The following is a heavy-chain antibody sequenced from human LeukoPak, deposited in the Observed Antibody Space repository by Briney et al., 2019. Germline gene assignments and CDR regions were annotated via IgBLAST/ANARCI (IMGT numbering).Heavy chain of an antibody. CDR1: GGTFSSYA. D-gene: IGHD6-13*01. J-gene: IGHJ5*02. Sequence: SVKVSCKASGGTFSSYAISWVRQAPGQGLEWMGRIIPILGIANYAQKFQGRVTITADKSTSTAYMELSSLRSEDTAVYYCAGLAAAGTDWFDPWGQGTLVTVSS. CDR3: AGLAAAGTDWFDP. CDR2: IIPILGIA. V-gene: IGHV1-69*04.